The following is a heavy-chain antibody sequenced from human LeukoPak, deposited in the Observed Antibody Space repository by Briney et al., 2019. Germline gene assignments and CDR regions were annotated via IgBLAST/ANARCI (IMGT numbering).Heavy chain of an antibody. CDR2: IYHSGST. Sequence: PSETLSLTCAVSGGSISSSNWWSWVRQPPGKGLEWIGEIYHSGSTNYNPSLKSRVTISVDKSKNQFSLKLSSVTAADTAVYYCARDLLTGYYRYFDYWGQGTPVTVSS. CDR3: ARDLLTGYYRYFDY. CDR1: GGSISSSNW. D-gene: IGHD3-9*01. V-gene: IGHV4-4*02. J-gene: IGHJ4*02.